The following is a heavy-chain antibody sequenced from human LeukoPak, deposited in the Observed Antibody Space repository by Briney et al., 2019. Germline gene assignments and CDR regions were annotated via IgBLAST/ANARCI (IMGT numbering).Heavy chain of an antibody. D-gene: IGHD3-10*01. CDR1: GFTFSNYA. V-gene: IGHV3-23*01. CDR3: ARAYGSGTYYCY. J-gene: IGHJ4*02. Sequence: GGSLRLSCAASGFTFSNYAMSWVRQAPGKGLEWVSVVSGGGDRTSYADSVKGRFTISRDNAKNSLYLLMSSLRAEDTAVYYCARAYGSGTYYCYWGQGTLVTVSS. CDR2: VSGGGDRT.